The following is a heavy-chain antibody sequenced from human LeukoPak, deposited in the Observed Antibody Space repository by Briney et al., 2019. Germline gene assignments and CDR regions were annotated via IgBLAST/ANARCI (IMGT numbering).Heavy chain of an antibody. CDR2: TYYRSKWFS. D-gene: IGHD3-10*01. CDR3: ARAPWGDYYGMDV. CDR1: GDSVSNNNAA. V-gene: IGHV6-1*01. J-gene: IGHJ6*02. Sequence: SQTLSLTCAISGDSVSNNNAAWNWIRQSPSRGLEWLGRTYYRSKWFSDYALSVKSPITINPDTSRNQFSLHLNSVIPEDTAVYYCARAPWGDYYGMDVWGQGTTVTVSS.